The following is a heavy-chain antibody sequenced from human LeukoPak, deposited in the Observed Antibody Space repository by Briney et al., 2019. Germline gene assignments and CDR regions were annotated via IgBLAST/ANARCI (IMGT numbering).Heavy chain of an antibody. CDR3: ARDGPSVMVDFDF. J-gene: IGHJ4*02. CDR1: GYTFTGYY. Sequence: ASVKVSCKASGYTFTGYYMHWVRQAPGQGLEWMGWINPNSGDTKYAQKFQGRVTITRDTSISTAYMELSGLRSDDTAIYYCARDGPSVMVDFDFWGQGTLVTVSS. V-gene: IGHV1-2*02. D-gene: IGHD5-18*01. CDR2: INPNSGDT.